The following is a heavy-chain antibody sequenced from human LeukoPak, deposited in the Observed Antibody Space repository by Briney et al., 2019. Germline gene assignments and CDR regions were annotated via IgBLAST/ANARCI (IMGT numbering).Heavy chain of an antibody. J-gene: IGHJ4*02. CDR2: IYWGDDK. CDR1: GVSLSTSGVG. CDR3: AQTPVDYYDSRRRYYFDY. D-gene: IGHD3-22*01. Sequence: SGPTLAKPTQTLTLTFTFSGVSLSTSGVGVGWIRQPPGKALEWLALIYWGDDKRYSPSLKRRLTITKDTSKNQVVLTMTNMDPVDTAIYYCAQTPVDYYDSRRRYYFDYWGQGTLVTVSS. V-gene: IGHV2-5*02.